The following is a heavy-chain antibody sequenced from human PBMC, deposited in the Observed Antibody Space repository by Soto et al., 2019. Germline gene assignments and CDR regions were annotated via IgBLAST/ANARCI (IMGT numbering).Heavy chain of an antibody. CDR2: MNPNSGNT. V-gene: IGHV1-8*01. CDR1: GYTFTSYD. D-gene: IGHD3-3*01. CDR3: AREEYDFWSGYTYYYCYMDV. Sequence: ASVKVSCKASGYTFTSYDINWVRHATGQGLEWMGWMNPNSGNTGYAQKFQGRVTMTRNTSISTAYMELSSLRSEDTAGYYCAREEYDFWSGYTYYYCYMDVWGKGITVTVSS. J-gene: IGHJ6*03.